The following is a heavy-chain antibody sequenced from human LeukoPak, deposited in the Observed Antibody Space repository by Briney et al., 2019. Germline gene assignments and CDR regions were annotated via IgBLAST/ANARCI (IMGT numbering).Heavy chain of an antibody. Sequence: ASVKISCKASGYTFSGNYIHWLRQAPGQGLGWMGWIDANNGDTKSAQKFQGRVTMSRDTSISTAYMDLSSLSPDDAAVYYCARDPSSVTLYFFDYWGQGTLVTVSS. V-gene: IGHV1-2*02. CDR1: GYTFSGNY. J-gene: IGHJ4*02. CDR2: IDANNGDT. D-gene: IGHD4-11*01. CDR3: ARDPSSVTLYFFDY.